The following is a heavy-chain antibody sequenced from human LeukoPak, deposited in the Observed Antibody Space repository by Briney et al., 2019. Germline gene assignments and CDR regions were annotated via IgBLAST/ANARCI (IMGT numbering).Heavy chain of an antibody. CDR1: GYTFSVHA. CDR2: LTGSGGNT. CDR3: ARLVNDCGDYYFDS. Sequence: GGSLRLSRAASGYTFSVHAMSWARQAPGKGLEWGSALTGSGGNTYYADSVKGRFTISRDNYKNTLDLQMNSMRADDTAAYYCARLVNDCGDYYFDSWGQGTLVTVSS. D-gene: IGHD4-17*01. V-gene: IGHV3-23*01. J-gene: IGHJ4*02.